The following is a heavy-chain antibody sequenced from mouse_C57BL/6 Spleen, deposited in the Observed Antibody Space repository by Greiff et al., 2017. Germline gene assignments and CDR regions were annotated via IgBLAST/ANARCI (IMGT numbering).Heavy chain of an antibody. CDR1: GYTFTDYY. CDR2: INPNNGGT. J-gene: IGHJ4*01. V-gene: IGHV1-26*01. D-gene: IGHD1-1*01. Sequence: EVQLQQSGPELVKPGASVKISCKASGYTFTDYYMNWVKQSHGKSLEWIGDINPNNGGTSYNQKFKGKATLTVDKSSSTAYMELRSLTSEDSAVYYCARPHYYGSSPYAMDYWGQGTSVTVSS. CDR3: ARPHYYGSSPYAMDY.